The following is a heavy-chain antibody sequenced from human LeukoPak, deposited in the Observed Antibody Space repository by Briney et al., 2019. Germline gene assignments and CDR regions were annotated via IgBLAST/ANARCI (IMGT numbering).Heavy chain of an antibody. CDR3: ARGGYSVYDVNWFDP. Sequence: PGGSLRLSCAASGLTFSSYWMSWVRQAPGKGLEWVANIKQDGSEKYCVDPVKGRFSISRDNAKNLLYLQMNSLRAEDTAVYYCARGGYSVYDVNWFDPWGQGTLVTVSS. V-gene: IGHV3-7*01. D-gene: IGHD5/OR15-5a*01. CDR1: GLTFSSYW. CDR2: IKQDGSEK. J-gene: IGHJ5*02.